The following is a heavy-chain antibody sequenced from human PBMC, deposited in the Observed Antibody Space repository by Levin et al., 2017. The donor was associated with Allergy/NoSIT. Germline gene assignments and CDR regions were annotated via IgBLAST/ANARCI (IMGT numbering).Heavy chain of an antibody. CDR2: IYYSGST. CDR3: ARQGDSSGWPNYYYYYGMDV. Sequence: SQTLSLTCTVSGGSISSSSYYWGWIRQPPGKGLEWIGSIYYSGSTYYNPSLKSRVTISVDTSKNQFSLKLSSVTAADTAVYYCARQGDSSGWPNYYYYYGMDVWGQGTTVTVSS. CDR1: GGSISSSSYY. J-gene: IGHJ6*02. D-gene: IGHD6-19*01. V-gene: IGHV4-39*01.